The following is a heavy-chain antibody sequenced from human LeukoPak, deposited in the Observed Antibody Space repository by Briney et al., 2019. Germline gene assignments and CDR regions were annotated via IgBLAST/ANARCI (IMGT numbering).Heavy chain of an antibody. CDR3: ARGRLSSGWYDD. Sequence: PGGSLRLSCAASGFIFTDYYMSWVCQAPGKRLEWVSFIDSGSTSTKYADSVKGRFSISRDNAKNTLYLHMNSLRAEDTAVYYCARGRLSSGWYDDWGQGTLVTVSS. V-gene: IGHV3-11*06. J-gene: IGHJ4*02. CDR2: IDSGSTST. CDR1: GFIFTDYY. D-gene: IGHD6-19*01.